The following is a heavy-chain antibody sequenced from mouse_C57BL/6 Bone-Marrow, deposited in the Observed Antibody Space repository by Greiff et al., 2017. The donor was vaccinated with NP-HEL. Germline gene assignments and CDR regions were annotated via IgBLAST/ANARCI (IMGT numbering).Heavy chain of an antibody. CDR3: AREGGYYGSPFAY. CDR2: ISYDGST. V-gene: IGHV3-6*01. D-gene: IGHD1-1*01. CDR1: GYSIISGYY. Sequence: EVQRVESGPGLVKPSQSLSLTCSVTGYSIISGYYWNWIRQFPGNKLEWMAYISYDGSTNYNPSLKNRISITRDISKNKFFLKLTSVTTEDTATYYCAREGGYYGSPFAYWGQGTLVTVSA. J-gene: IGHJ3*01.